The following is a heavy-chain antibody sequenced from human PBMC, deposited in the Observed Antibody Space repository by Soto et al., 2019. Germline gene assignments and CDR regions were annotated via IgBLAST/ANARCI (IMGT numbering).Heavy chain of an antibody. J-gene: IGHJ4*02. Sequence: SETLSLTCTVSGGSISSYYWSWIRQPPGKRLKQIGYIYYSGSTNYNPSLKSRVTISVDTSKNQFSLKLSSVTAADTAVYYCARLGPNCYDSSGYQPFDYWGQGTLVTVSS. CDR2: IYYSGST. CDR3: ARLGPNCYDSSGYQPFDY. CDR1: GGSISSYY. D-gene: IGHD3-22*01. V-gene: IGHV4-59*08.